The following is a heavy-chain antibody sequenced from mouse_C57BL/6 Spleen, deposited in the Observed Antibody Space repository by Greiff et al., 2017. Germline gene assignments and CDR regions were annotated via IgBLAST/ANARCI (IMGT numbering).Heavy chain of an antibody. CDR2: IDPSDSYT. Sequence: QVQLQQPGAELVKPGASVKLSCKASGYTFTSYWMQWVKQRPGQGLEWIGEIDPSDSYTNYNQKFKGKATLTVDTSSSTAYMQRSSLTSEDSAVYYCAREDGTEYFDYWGKGTTLTVSS. CDR1: GYTFTSYW. CDR3: AREDGTEYFDY. D-gene: IGHD4-1*01. V-gene: IGHV1-50*01. J-gene: IGHJ2*01.